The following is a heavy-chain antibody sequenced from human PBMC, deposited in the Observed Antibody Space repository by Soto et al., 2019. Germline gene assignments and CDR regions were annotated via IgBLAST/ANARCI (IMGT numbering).Heavy chain of an antibody. V-gene: IGHV1-3*01. D-gene: IGHD2-15*01. CDR3: AGGPGGPDAPGAD. J-gene: IGHJ4*02. CDR1: GYTFTSYA. Sequence: QVQLVQSGAEVKKPGASVKVSCKASGYTFTSYAMHWVRQAPGQRLEWMGWINAGNGNTKYSQKFQGRVTITRDTPASQAYMGRTSLRSEDTAVYSCAGGPGGPDAPGADWGQGTLVTVPS. CDR2: INAGNGNT.